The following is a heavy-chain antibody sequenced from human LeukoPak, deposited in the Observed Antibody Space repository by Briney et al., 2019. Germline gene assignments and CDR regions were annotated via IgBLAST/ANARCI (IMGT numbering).Heavy chain of an antibody. CDR1: GFTFSSYA. Sequence: GGSLRLSCAASGFTFSSYAMSWVRQAPGKGLEWVAIIYSRSTYYADSVRGRFTISRDNSKNTLSLELNSLRVEDTAVYYCARDRGRVPTTGSAFDIWGRGTMVTVSS. J-gene: IGHJ3*02. D-gene: IGHD1-14*01. CDR3: ARDRGRVPTTGSAFDI. CDR2: IYSRST. V-gene: IGHV3-66*01.